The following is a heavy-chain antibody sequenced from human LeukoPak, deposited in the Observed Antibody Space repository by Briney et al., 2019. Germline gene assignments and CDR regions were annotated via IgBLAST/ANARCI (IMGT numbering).Heavy chain of an antibody. J-gene: IGHJ3*02. D-gene: IGHD3-22*01. Sequence: GGSLRLSCAASGFTFSSYAMSWVRQAPGKGLEWVSAISGSGGSTYYADSVKGRFTISRDNSKNTLYLQMNSLRAEDTAVYYCARVWDYTVYYATSGDAFDIWGQGTMVTVSS. CDR3: ARVWDYTVYYATSGDAFDI. CDR2: ISGSGGST. V-gene: IGHV3-23*01. CDR1: GFTFSSYA.